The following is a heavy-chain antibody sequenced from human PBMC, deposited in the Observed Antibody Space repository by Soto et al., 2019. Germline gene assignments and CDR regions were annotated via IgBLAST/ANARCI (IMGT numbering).Heavy chain of an antibody. J-gene: IGHJ6*02. D-gene: IGHD3-22*01. CDR2: ISGSTSHT. CDR1: GFTFSDYY. Sequence: GGSLRLSCAVSGFTFSDYYMTWIRQVPGKGLEWVSYISGSTSHTNYADSMKGRFTISRDNAKNSLLLQLNSLRAEDTAVYYCARDRGRPDLRDTHYYDSSDLDYGMDVWGQGTTVTVSS. V-gene: IGHV3-11*06. CDR3: ARDRGRPDLRDTHYYDSSDLDYGMDV.